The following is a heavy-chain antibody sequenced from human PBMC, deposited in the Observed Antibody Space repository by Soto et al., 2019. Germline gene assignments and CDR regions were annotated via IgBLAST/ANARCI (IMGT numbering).Heavy chain of an antibody. V-gene: IGHV1-69*01. Sequence: QVQLVQSGAEVKKPRSSVKVSCKASGGTFSSYAISWVRQAPGPGLEWMGGIIPIFGTANYAQKIQGRVTLTADESTSTAYMVLSSLRSEDTAVYYCARRITMIVGGNWFDPWGQGTLVTVSS. J-gene: IGHJ5*02. D-gene: IGHD3-22*01. CDR2: IIPIFGTA. CDR1: GGTFSSYA. CDR3: ARRITMIVGGNWFDP.